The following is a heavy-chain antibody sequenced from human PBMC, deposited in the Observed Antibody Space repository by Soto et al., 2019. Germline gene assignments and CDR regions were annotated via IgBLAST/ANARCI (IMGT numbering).Heavy chain of an antibody. CDR2: ISAYNGNT. Sequence: QVQLVQSGAEVKKPGASVKVSCKASGYTFTSYGISWVRQAPGQGLEWMGWISAYNGNTNYAQKLQGRVTMTTDTSTSKADMELRILRSADTAVYYCARNLGCSSTSCSLACYYYYGMDVWGQGTTVTVSS. V-gene: IGHV1-18*04. J-gene: IGHJ6*02. D-gene: IGHD2-2*01. CDR1: GYTFTSYG. CDR3: ARNLGCSSTSCSLACYYYYGMDV.